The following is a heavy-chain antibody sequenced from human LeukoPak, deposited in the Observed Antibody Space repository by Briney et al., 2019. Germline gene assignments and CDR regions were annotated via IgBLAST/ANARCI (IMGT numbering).Heavy chain of an antibody. Sequence: ASVKVSCKASGYTFTDYGFSWVRQAPGQGLEWRGWISVYNGQTEYAENFQGRVIMTRDTSTSTVYMELRRLRSDDTARYYCARAPRTAFDFWRGYSGFDYWGQGTQVTVSS. D-gene: IGHD3-3*01. CDR3: ARAPRTAFDFWRGYSGFDY. CDR2: ISVYNGQT. V-gene: IGHV1-18*04. J-gene: IGHJ4*02. CDR1: GYTFTDYG.